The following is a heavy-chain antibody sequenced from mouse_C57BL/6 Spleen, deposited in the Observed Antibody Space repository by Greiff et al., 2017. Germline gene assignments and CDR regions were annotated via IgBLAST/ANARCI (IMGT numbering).Heavy chain of an antibody. V-gene: IGHV1-4*01. CDR1: GYTFTSYT. J-gene: IGHJ1*03. CDR2: INPSSGYT. D-gene: IGHD1-1*01. Sequence: QVPVKQSGAELARPGASVKMSCKASGYTFTSYTMHWVKQRPGQGLEWIGYINPSSGYTKYNQKFKDKATLTADKSSSTAYMQLSSLTSEDSAVYYCARWGTTVVARYFDVWGTGTTVTVSS. CDR3: ARWGTTVVARYFDV.